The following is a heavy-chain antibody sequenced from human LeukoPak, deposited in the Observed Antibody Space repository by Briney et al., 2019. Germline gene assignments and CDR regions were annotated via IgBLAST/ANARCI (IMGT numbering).Heavy chain of an antibody. V-gene: IGHV3-9*01. CDR1: GFTFDNYA. D-gene: IGHD5-18*01. CDR2: ISWNSGYI. Sequence: PGGSLRLSCAASGFTFDNYAMHWVRQAPGKGLEWLSIISWNSGYIGYADSVKGRFTISRDNAKKSLYLQMNSLRAEDTALYYCAKDKGRGYSYLDYCGQGTLVTVSS. J-gene: IGHJ4*02. CDR3: AKDKGRGYSYLDY.